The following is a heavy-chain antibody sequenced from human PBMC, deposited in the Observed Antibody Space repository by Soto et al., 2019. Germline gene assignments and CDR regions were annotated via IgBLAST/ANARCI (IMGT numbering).Heavy chain of an antibody. J-gene: IGHJ4*02. D-gene: IGHD3-9*01. CDR1: GFSLSTSGVG. CDR2: IYWDDSK. CDR3: AHKGPEDWPLDY. V-gene: IGHV2-5*02. Sequence: QITLKESGPTLVRPTQTLTLTCAFSGFSLSTSGVGVGWIRQPPGKALEWLAVIYWDDSKHYSPSLRSRLTLTKDPSKNQVVLTITNMGPRDTGTYYCAHKGPEDWPLDYWGQGTLVTVSS.